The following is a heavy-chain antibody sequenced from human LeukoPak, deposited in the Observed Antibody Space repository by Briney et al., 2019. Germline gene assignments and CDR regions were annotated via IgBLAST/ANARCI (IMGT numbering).Heavy chain of an antibody. J-gene: IGHJ4*02. Sequence: SETLSLTCTVSGNSISRAGYYWNWIRQHPGKGLEWIGYIYYNGNTFYNPSLESRMTMSLDTSKSQFSLKLSSVTAADTAVYYCARSGDLGGGFDYWSQGTLVTVSS. CDR2: IYYNGNT. V-gene: IGHV4-31*03. CDR1: GNSISRAGYY. CDR3: ARSGDLGGGFDY. D-gene: IGHD3-10*01.